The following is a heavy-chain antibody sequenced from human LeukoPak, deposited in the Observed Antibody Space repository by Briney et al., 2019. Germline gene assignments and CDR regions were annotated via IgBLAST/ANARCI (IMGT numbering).Heavy chain of an antibody. V-gene: IGHV3-23*01. CDR3: ATQSMVRGVSEFDY. CDR2: ISGSGGST. Sequence: PGGSLRLSCAASGFTFSSYAMSWVRQAPGKGLEWVSAISGSGGSTYYADSVKGRFTISRDNSKNTLYLQMNSLRAADTAVYYCATQSMVRGVSEFDYWGQGTLVTVSS. CDR1: GFTFSSYA. D-gene: IGHD3-10*01. J-gene: IGHJ4*02.